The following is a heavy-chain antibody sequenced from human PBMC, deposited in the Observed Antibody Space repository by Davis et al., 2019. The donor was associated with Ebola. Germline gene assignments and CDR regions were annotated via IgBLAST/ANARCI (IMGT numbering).Heavy chain of an antibody. CDR3: ARSEALWGASDY. CDR1: GYSFTSYW. Sequence: GESLKISCKGSGYSFTSYWIGWVRQMPGKGLEWMGIIYPGDSDTRYSPSFEGQVTISVDRSIGTAFLQWNTLKASDTGIYYSARSEALWGASDYWGHGTLVTVSS. D-gene: IGHD3-16*01. V-gene: IGHV5-51*01. CDR2: IYPGDSDT. J-gene: IGHJ4*01.